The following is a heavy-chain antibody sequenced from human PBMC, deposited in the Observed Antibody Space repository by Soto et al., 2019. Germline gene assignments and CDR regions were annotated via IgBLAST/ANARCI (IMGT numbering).Heavy chain of an antibody. CDR2: IYYSGST. D-gene: IGHD4-17*01. J-gene: IGHJ3*02. V-gene: IGHV4-59*01. CDR1: GGSMKNYY. CDR3: ARRYGYAFDI. Sequence: SETLSLTCTVSGGSMKNYYWNWIRQSPGKGLEWIGYIYYSGSTNYNPSLKSRVTISVDTSKNQFSLKLSSVTAADTAVYYCARRYGYAFDIWGQGTMVTVSS.